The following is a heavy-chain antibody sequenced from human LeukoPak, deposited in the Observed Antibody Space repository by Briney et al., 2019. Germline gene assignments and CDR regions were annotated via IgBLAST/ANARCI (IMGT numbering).Heavy chain of an antibody. D-gene: IGHD3-10*01. J-gene: IGHJ4*02. V-gene: IGHV4-34*01. Sequence: PSETLSLTCAVYGGSFSGYYWSWIRQPPGKGLEWIGEINHSGSTNYNPSLKSRVTISVDTSKNQSSLKLSSVTAADTAVYYCARGTYYYGSGSTTFDYWGQGTLVTVSS. CDR3: ARGTYYYGSGSTTFDY. CDR2: INHSGST. CDR1: GGSFSGYY.